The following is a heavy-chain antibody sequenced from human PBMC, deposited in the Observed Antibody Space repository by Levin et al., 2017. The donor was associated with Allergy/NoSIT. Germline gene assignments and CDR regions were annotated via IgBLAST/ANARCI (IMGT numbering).Heavy chain of an antibody. V-gene: IGHV3-73*01. CDR1: GFTFSGSA. D-gene: IGHD7-27*01. J-gene: IGHJ3*02. Sequence: GGSLRLSCAASGFTFSGSAMHWVRQASGKGLEWVGRIRSRANNYATAYSASVKGRFTISRDDSKNTAYLQMNSLRPEDTAVYYCTRIAGDVGDALDIWGQGTMVTVSS. CDR2: IRSRANNYAT. CDR3: TRIAGDVGDALDI.